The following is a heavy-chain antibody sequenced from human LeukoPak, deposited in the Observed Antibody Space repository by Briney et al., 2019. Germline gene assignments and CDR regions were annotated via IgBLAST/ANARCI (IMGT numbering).Heavy chain of an antibody. D-gene: IGHD3-22*01. Sequence: GGSLRLSCAASGFTFSSSTMNWVRQAPGKGLEWVSSISSSSNYIYYADSVKGRFTVSRDHTKNSLYLHMSSLRAEDTAVYYCARTYYYDSSGCPDYWGQGTLVIVSS. CDR2: ISSSSNYI. CDR1: GFTFSSST. J-gene: IGHJ4*02. CDR3: ARTYYYDSSGCPDY. V-gene: IGHV3-21*01.